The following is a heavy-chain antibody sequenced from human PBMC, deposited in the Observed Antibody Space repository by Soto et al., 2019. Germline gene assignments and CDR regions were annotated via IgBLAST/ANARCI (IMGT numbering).Heavy chain of an antibody. Sequence: NPSETLSLTCTVSGGSISSYYWSWIRQPAGKGLEWIGRIYTSGSTNYNPSLKSRVTMSVDTSKNQFSLKLSSVTAADTAVYYCARDGIAAADGLGPGMDVWGQGTTVTVSS. CDR3: ARDGIAAADGLGPGMDV. J-gene: IGHJ6*02. CDR2: IYTSGST. CDR1: GGSISSYY. V-gene: IGHV4-4*07. D-gene: IGHD6-13*01.